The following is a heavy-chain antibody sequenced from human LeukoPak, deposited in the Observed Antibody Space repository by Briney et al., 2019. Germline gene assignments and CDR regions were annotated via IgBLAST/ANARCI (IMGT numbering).Heavy chain of an antibody. CDR1: GFTFSSYG. V-gene: IGHV3-30*02. Sequence: PGGSLRLSCAASGFTFSSYGMHWVRQAPGKGLEWVAFIRYDGSNKYYADSVKGRLTISRDNSKNTLYLQMNSLRAEDTAVYYCAKVSETYYDFWSGYPVDYWGQGTLVTVSS. CDR3: AKVSETYYDFWSGYPVDY. J-gene: IGHJ4*02. D-gene: IGHD3-3*01. CDR2: IRYDGSNK.